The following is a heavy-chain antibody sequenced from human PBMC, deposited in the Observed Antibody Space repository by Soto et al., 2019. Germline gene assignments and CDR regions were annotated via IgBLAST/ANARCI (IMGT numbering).Heavy chain of an antibody. V-gene: IGHV4-30-4*02. Sequence: SETLSLTCTVSGGSISSGDYYWSWIRQPPGKGLEWIGYIYYSGSTYYNPSLKSRVTISVDTSKNQFSLKLSSVTAADTAVYYCARAPRGNYGYPSYFDYWGQGTLVTVSS. CDR2: IYYSGST. CDR1: GGSISSGDYY. CDR3: ARAPRGNYGYPSYFDY. J-gene: IGHJ4*02. D-gene: IGHD3-10*01.